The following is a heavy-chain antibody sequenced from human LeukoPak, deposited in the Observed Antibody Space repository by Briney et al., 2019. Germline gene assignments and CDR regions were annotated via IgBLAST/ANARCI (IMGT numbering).Heavy chain of an antibody. CDR1: GGSISSGSYY. Sequence: SETLSLTCSVSGGSISSGSYYWSWIQQPAGKGLEWIGRIYTSGNTNYNPSLKSRVTISVDTSKNQFSLKLSSVTAADTAVYYCARDRYTYGMDVWGQGTTVTVSS. V-gene: IGHV4-61*02. CDR2: IYTSGNT. J-gene: IGHJ6*02. CDR3: ARDRYTYGMDV. D-gene: IGHD3-16*02.